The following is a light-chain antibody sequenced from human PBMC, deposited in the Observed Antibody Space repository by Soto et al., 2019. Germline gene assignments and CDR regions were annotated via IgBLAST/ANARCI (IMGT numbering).Light chain of an antibody. V-gene: IGLV1-40*01. CDR2: GNS. Sequence: QSVLTQPPSVSGAPGQRVTISCTGSSSNIGGGYYVHWYQQLPGTAPKLLIYGNSNRSSGVPDRLSGSKSGTSASLAITGLQAEDEADYYCQYYDSSLSGSVFGGGTKLTVL. CDR1: SSNIGGGYY. J-gene: IGLJ2*01. CDR3: QYYDSSLSGSV.